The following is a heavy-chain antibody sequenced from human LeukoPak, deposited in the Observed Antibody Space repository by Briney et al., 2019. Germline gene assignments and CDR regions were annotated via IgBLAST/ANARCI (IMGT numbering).Heavy chain of an antibody. CDR2: IYYSGST. CDR1: GGSVSSSSYY. D-gene: IGHD3-3*01. Sequence: SETLSLTCTVSGGSVSSSSYYWGWIRQPPGKGLDWIGSIYYSGSTYYNPSLKSRVTISVDTSKNQFSLKLSSVTAADTAVYYCARDLTYYDFWSGRNYYYMDVWGKGTTVTVSS. CDR3: ARDLTYYDFWSGRNYYYMDV. J-gene: IGHJ6*03. V-gene: IGHV4-39*07.